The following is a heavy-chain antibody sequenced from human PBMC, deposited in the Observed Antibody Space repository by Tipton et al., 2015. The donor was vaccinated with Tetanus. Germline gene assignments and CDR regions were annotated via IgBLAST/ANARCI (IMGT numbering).Heavy chain of an antibody. Sequence: QLVQSGPEVKKPGASVKVSCKASGYTFTSYGISWVRQAPGQGLEWMGWISAYNGNTNYAQKLQGRVTMTTDTSTSTAYMEMRSLRSEGTALYYCVSLVATTVVRGAFDIWGQGTMVNVSS. CDR3: VSLVATTVVRGAFDI. CDR1: GYTFTSYG. CDR2: ISAYNGNT. J-gene: IGHJ3*02. V-gene: IGHV1-18*01. D-gene: IGHD3-10*01.